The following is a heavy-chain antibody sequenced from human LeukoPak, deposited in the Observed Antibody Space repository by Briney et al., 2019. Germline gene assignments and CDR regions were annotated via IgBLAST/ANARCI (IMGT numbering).Heavy chain of an antibody. CDR1: GFTFSMSW. CDR2: IKEDGGEK. J-gene: IGHJ3*02. D-gene: IGHD5-12*01. V-gene: IGHV3-7*01. CDR3: ARDSAYDTSDI. Sequence: GGSMRLSCAASGFTFSMSWMAWVRQAPGKGLEWVANIKEDGGEKNYLDSVKGRFTISRDNARNSLYLQLNSLRVEDTAVYYCARDSAYDTSDIWGQGTMVTVSS.